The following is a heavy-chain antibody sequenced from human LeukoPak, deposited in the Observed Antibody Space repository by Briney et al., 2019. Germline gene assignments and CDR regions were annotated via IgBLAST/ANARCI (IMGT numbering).Heavy chain of an antibody. CDR1: GFTFSSYS. V-gene: IGHV3-21*01. CDR2: ISSSSSYI. CDR3: ARGGYCDYVWGSYRYTHVDY. D-gene: IGHD3-16*02. J-gene: IGHJ4*02. Sequence: GGSLRLSCAASGFTFSSYSMNWVRQAPGKGLEWVSSISSSSSYIYYADSVKGRFTISRDNAKNSLYLQMNSLRAEDTAVYYCARGGYCDYVWGSYRYTHVDYWGQGTLVTVSS.